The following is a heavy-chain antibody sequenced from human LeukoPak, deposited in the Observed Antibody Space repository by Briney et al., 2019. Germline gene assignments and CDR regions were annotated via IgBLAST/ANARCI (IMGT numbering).Heavy chain of an antibody. CDR3: ARDRMVRGVLGYFDY. J-gene: IGHJ4*02. CDR1: GFTFSDYY. CDR2: IISSGSTI. Sequence: PGGSLRLSCAASGFTFSDYYVSWIRQAPGKGLEWVSYIISSGSTIYYADSVKGRFTISRDNAKNSLYLQMNSLRAEDTAVYYCARDRMVRGVLGYFDYWGQGTLVTVSS. V-gene: IGHV3-11*04. D-gene: IGHD3-10*01.